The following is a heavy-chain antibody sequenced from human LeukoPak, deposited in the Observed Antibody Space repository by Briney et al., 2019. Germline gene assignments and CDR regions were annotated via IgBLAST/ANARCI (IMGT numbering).Heavy chain of an antibody. CDR3: STLTSRGLSDS. J-gene: IGHJ4*02. CDR2: TKSKADGETI. D-gene: IGHD1-20*01. CDR1: GFTFTNAW. Sequence: PRGSLRLSCAASGFTFTNAWMNWVRQAPGKGLEWVGRTKSKADGETIDYAAPVKGRFTFSRDDSKNMLYLQMNSLKSEDTAVYYCSTLTSRGLSDSWGQGTLVTVSS. V-gene: IGHV3-15*07.